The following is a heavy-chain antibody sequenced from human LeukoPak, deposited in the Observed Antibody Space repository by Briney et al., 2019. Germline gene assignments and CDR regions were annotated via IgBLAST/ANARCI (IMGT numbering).Heavy chain of an antibody. CDR2: MNPNSGNT. J-gene: IGHJ6*03. Sequence: ASVKVSCKASGYTFTSYDINWVRRATGQGREWMGWMNPNSGNTGYAQKFQGRVTMTRNTSISTAYMELSSLRSEDTAVYYCARGSRVTIFGVVIKYYYYYMDVWGKGTTVTVSS. CDR1: GYTFTSYD. CDR3: ARGSRVTIFGVVIKYYYYYMDV. V-gene: IGHV1-8*01. D-gene: IGHD3-3*01.